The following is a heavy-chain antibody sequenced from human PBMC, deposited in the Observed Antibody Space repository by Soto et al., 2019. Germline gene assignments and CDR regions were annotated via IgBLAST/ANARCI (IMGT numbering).Heavy chain of an antibody. Sequence: SGPTLVNPTQTLTLTCTFSGFSLCTSGVGVGWIRQPPGKALEWLALIYWDDDKRYSPSLKSRLTITKDTSKNQVVLTMTNMDPVDTATYYCATPSLFYGDPTLDYWGQGTLVTVSS. CDR2: IYWDDDK. D-gene: IGHD4-17*01. CDR3: ATPSLFYGDPTLDY. J-gene: IGHJ4*02. CDR1: GFSLCTSGVG. V-gene: IGHV2-5*02.